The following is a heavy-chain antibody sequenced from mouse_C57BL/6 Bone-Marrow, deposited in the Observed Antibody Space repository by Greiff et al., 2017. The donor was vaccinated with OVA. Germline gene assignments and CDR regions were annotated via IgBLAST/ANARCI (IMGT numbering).Heavy chain of an antibody. V-gene: IGHV1-15*01. CDR2: IDPETGGT. D-gene: IGHD1-1*01. CDR1: GYTFTDYE. J-gene: IGHJ3*01. Sequence: VKLMESGAELVRPGASVTLSCKASGYTFTDYEMHWVKQTPVHGLEWIGAIDPETGGTAYNQKFKGKAILTADKSSSTAYMELRSLTSEDSAVYYCTRWEFITTVEAYWGQGTLVTVSA. CDR3: TRWEFITTVEAY.